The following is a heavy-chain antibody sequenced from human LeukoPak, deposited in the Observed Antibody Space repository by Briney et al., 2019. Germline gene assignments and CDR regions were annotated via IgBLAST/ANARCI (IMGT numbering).Heavy chain of an antibody. Sequence: PGGSLRLSCAASGFTFSNYGMHWVRQAPGKGLEWVAFIRYDGSNKYYADSVKGRFTISRDNSKNTLYLQMNSLRAEDTAVYYCARGSEGSCSSTSCPRYFQHWGQGTLVTVSS. D-gene: IGHD2-2*01. CDR2: IRYDGSNK. J-gene: IGHJ1*01. V-gene: IGHV3-30*02. CDR1: GFTFSNYG. CDR3: ARGSEGSCSSTSCPRYFQH.